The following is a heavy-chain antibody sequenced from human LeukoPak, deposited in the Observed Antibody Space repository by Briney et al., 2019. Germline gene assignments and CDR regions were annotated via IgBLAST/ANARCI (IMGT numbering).Heavy chain of an antibody. Sequence: PGASVKVSCKASGGTFSSYAISWVRQAPGQGLGWMGGIIPIFGTANYAQKFQGRVTITTDEFTSTAYMELSSLRSEDTAVYYCARGYCRSTSCYDFDYWGQGTLVTVSS. J-gene: IGHJ4*02. V-gene: IGHV1-69*05. CDR1: GGTFSSYA. CDR2: IIPIFGTA. CDR3: ARGYCRSTSCYDFDY. D-gene: IGHD2-2*01.